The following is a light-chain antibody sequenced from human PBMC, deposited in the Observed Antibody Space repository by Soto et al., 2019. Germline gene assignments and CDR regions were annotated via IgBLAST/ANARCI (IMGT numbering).Light chain of an antibody. Sequence: QSVLTQPPSASGSPGQSIILSCTGSSSTVVHYNYVTWYQPLPGKAPKLLIYEITKRPSGVPDRFSGSKSGNTASLAISGLQSEDEADYFCGSWAGSSKCVFGNGTKVTVL. CDR1: SSTVVHYNY. V-gene: IGLV2-8*01. J-gene: IGLJ1*01. CDR3: GSWAGSSKCV. CDR2: EIT.